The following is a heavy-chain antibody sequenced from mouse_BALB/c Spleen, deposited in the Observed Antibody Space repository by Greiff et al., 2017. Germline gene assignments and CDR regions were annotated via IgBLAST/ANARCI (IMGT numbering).Heavy chain of an antibody. CDR1: GFSLTSYG. D-gene: IGHD1-2*01. J-gene: IGHJ3*01. CDR2: IWAGGST. CDR3: ASFYYGYDWFAY. V-gene: IGHV2-9*02. Sequence: VKLMESGPGLVAPSQSLSITCTVSGFSLTSYGVHWVRQPPGKGLEWLGVIWAGGSTNYNSALMSRLSISKDNSKSQVFLKMNSLQTDDTAMYYCASFYYGYDWFAYWGQGTLVTVSA.